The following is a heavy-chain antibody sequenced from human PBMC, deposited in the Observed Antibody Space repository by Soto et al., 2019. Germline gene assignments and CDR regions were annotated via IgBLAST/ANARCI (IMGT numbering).Heavy chain of an antibody. CDR1: GASISGSYYY. J-gene: IGHJ4*02. CDR2: VFYTGFT. CDR3: ATSQKGYNWNYFDH. D-gene: IGHD1-20*01. Sequence: SETLSLTCAVSGASISGSYYYWAWLRQSPGKGPEWIGSVFYTGFTSYNPSLESRVSVSVDTSKSQFSLKLSAVTAADTAVYYCATSQKGYNWNYFDHWGQGALVTASS. V-gene: IGHV4-39*01.